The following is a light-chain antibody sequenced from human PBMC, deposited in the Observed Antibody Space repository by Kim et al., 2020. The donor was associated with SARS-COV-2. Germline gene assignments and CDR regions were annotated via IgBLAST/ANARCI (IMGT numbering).Light chain of an antibody. V-gene: IGLV1-36*01. J-gene: IGLJ3*02. CDR2: YDD. CDR1: TSNIGNNA. CDR3: ATWDDSLNGWV. Sequence: QSVLTQPPSVSEAPRQRVTISCSGSTSNIGNNAVNWYQQLPRKAPKLLIYYDDLLSSGVSDRFSASKSGTSASLAISGLQSEDEGDYYCATWDDSLNGWVFGGGTKLTVL.